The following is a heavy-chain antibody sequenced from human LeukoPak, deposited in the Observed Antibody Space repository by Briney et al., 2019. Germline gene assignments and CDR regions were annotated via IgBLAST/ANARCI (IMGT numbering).Heavy chain of an antibody. D-gene: IGHD2-21*02. CDR1: GASISSSSYC. J-gene: IGHJ6*03. V-gene: IGHV4-39*07. CDR2: IYYSGST. CDR3: AGGSDWPYFYMDV. Sequence: PSEPLSLTCTVSGASISSSSYCWGWIRQPPGRGLEWIGSIYYSGSTYQNPSLQSPITISVDTSKNQFSLKLSSVTAADTAVYYCAGGSDWPYFYMDVWDKGTTVTVSS.